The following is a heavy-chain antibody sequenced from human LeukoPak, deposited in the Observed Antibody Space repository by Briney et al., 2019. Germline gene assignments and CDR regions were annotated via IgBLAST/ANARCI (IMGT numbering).Heavy chain of an antibody. V-gene: IGHV1-46*01. CDR2: ISPSGGST. Sequence: GASVKVSCKAFGYTFTGYWMHWVRQAPGQGPEWMGVISPSGGSTIYAQKFKGRVTLTRDMSTSTDYLELSSLRSEDTAVYYCARDNSVRDEAWWFNHWGQGTLVTVSS. D-gene: IGHD5-24*01. J-gene: IGHJ5*02. CDR3: ARDNSVRDEAWWFNH. CDR1: GYTFTGYW.